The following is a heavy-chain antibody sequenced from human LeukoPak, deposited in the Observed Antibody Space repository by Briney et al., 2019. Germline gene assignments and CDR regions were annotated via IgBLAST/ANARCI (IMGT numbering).Heavy chain of an antibody. CDR3: ARAPLLEYYDFWSGYRYYYYMDV. CDR1: GYSISSGYY. J-gene: IGHJ6*03. CDR2: IYHSGST. Sequence: SETLSLTCTVSGYSISSGYYWGWIRQPPGKGLEWIGSIYHSGSTYYNPSLKSRVTISVDTSKNQFSLKLSSVTAADTAVYYCARAPLLEYYDFWSGYRYYYYMDVWGKGTTVTVSS. V-gene: IGHV4-38-2*02. D-gene: IGHD3-3*01.